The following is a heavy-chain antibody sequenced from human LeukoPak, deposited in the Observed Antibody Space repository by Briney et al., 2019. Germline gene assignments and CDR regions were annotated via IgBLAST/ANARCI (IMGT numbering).Heavy chain of an antibody. CDR3: ARLPGGDSSSVVAFDI. Sequence: PSETLSLTCAVSGGSISSYYWSWIRQPAGKGLEWIVRIYTSGSTNYNPSLKSRVTMSLDTSKNQFSLKLSSVTAADTAVYYCARLPGGDSSSVVAFDIWGQGTMVTVSS. D-gene: IGHD2-21*02. CDR1: GGSISSYY. J-gene: IGHJ3*02. CDR2: IYTSGST. V-gene: IGHV4-59*10.